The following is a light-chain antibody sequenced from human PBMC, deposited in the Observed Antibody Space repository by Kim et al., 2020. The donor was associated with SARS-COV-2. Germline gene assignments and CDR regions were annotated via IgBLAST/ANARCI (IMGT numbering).Light chain of an antibody. J-gene: IGKJ1*01. CDR3: QKYNAAPWT. CDR2: AAS. Sequence: ASVGDRVTITCRSSQGISNYVVWYQQKPGKVPKVLIYAASALHSGVPSRFSGGGFGTDFTLTISSLQPEDVATYYCQKYNAAPWTFGQGTKVDIK. CDR1: QGISNY. V-gene: IGKV1-27*01.